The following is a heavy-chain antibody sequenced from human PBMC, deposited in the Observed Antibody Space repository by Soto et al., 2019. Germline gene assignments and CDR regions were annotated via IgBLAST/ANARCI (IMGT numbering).Heavy chain of an antibody. J-gene: IGHJ4*02. V-gene: IGHV3-23*01. Sequence: SLRLSCAASGFTFSSYAMSWVRQAPGKGLEWVSAISGSGGSTYYADSVKGRFTISRDNSKNTLYLQMNSLRAEDTAVYYCAKGKYYYDSSGYPPLDYWGQGTLVTVSS. CDR3: AKGKYYYDSSGYPPLDY. CDR1: GFTFSSYA. D-gene: IGHD3-22*01. CDR2: ISGSGGST.